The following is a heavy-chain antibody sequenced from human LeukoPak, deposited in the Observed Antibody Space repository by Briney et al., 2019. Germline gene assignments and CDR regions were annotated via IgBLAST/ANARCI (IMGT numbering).Heavy chain of an antibody. Sequence: ASVKVSCKASGYTFTTYYMHWVRQAPGQGLAWMELINPNGGSTDYAQQFQGRVTMTRDMSTSTVYMELSGLRSEDTAVYYCARRGSSTWYYFDYWGQGTLVTVSS. CDR1: GYTFTTYY. CDR3: ARRGSSTWYYFDY. J-gene: IGHJ4*02. D-gene: IGHD6-13*01. CDR2: INPNGGST. V-gene: IGHV1-46*01.